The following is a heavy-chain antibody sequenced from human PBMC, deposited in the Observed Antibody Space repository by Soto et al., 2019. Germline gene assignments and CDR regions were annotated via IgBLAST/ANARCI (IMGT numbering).Heavy chain of an antibody. Sequence: EASVKVSCKASGYTFTGYYMHWVRQAPGQGLEWMGWINPNSGGTNYAQKCQGRVTMTRDTSISTAYMELSRLRSDDTAVYYCARDRIYGDYEGDFDYWGQGTLVTVSS. D-gene: IGHD4-17*01. CDR2: INPNSGGT. J-gene: IGHJ4*02. CDR3: ARDRIYGDYEGDFDY. CDR1: GYTFTGYY. V-gene: IGHV1-2*02.